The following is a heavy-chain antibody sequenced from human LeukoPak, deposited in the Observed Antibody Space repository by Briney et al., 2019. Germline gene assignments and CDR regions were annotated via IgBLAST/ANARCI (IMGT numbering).Heavy chain of an antibody. V-gene: IGHV3-23*01. D-gene: IGHD5-12*01. CDR3: AREGRVSGYDFDC. CDR1: GLSFSSFA. J-gene: IGHJ4*02. CDR2: ITGGGGA. Sequence: GGSLRLSCVASGLSFSSFAMTWVRQAPGKGLEWVSEITGGGGANHADSVKGRFTISRDNSKNTLYLQMNSLRVEDTAVYYCAREGRVSGYDFDCWGQGTLITVSS.